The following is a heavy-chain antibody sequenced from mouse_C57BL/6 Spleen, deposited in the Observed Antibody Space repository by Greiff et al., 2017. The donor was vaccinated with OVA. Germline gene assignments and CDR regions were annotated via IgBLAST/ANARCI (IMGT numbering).Heavy chain of an antibody. V-gene: IGHV1-52*01. Sequence: VQLQQPGAELVRPGSSVKLSCKASGYTFTSYWMHWVKQRPIQGLEWIGNIDPSDSETHYNQKFKDKATLTVDKSSSTVYMQLSSLTAEDSAVYYCARWGYSNYPDYWGQGTTLTVSS. CDR3: ARWGYSNYPDY. CDR2: IDPSDSET. J-gene: IGHJ2*01. CDR1: GYTFTSYW. D-gene: IGHD2-5*01.